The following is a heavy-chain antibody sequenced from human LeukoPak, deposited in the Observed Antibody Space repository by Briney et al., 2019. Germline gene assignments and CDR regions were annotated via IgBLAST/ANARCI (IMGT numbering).Heavy chain of an antibody. D-gene: IGHD6-13*01. CDR3: ARDAPRYSSSWYGWFDP. Sequence: PSETLSLTCAVSGGSISSSNWWSWVRPPPGKGLEWIGEIYHSGSTNYNPSLKSRVTISVDKSKNQFSLKLSSVTAADTAVYYCARDAPRYSSSWYGWFDPWGQGTLVTVSS. V-gene: IGHV4-4*02. CDR2: IYHSGST. CDR1: GGSISSSNW. J-gene: IGHJ5*02.